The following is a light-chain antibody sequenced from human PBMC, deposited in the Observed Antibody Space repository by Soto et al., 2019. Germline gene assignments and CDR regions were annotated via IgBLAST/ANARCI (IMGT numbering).Light chain of an antibody. V-gene: IGLV1-44*01. Sequence: QSVLTQPHSASGAPGQRVTISCSGGSSNIGSNTVNWYQQLPGTAPKLLICSTDQRPSGVPDRFSGSKSGTSASLAISGLQSEDEADYYCATWDGSLTGYVFGTGTTLTVL. CDR3: ATWDGSLTGYV. CDR2: STD. CDR1: SSNIGSNT. J-gene: IGLJ1*01.